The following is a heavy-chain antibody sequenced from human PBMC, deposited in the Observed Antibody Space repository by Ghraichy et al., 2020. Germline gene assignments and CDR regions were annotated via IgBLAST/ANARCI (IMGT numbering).Heavy chain of an antibody. D-gene: IGHD2-2*01. CDR1: GFTFSSYG. CDR2: IWYDGSNK. J-gene: IGHJ4*02. Sequence: GGSLRLSCAASGFTFSSYGMHWVRQAPGKGLEWVAVIWYDGSNKYYADSVKGRFTISRDNSKNTLYLQMNSLRAEDTAVYYCARGGDCSSTSCYAPFDYWGQGTLVTVSS. V-gene: IGHV3-33*01. CDR3: ARGGDCSSTSCYAPFDY.